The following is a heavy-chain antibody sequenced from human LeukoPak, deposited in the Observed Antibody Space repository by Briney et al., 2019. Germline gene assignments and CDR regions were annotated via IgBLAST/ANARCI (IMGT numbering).Heavy chain of an antibody. Sequence: SETLSLTCAVYGGSFSGYYWNWIRQPPGKGLEWIGEINHSGSTNYNPSLKSRVTISVDTSKNQFSLKLSSVTAADTAVYYCARILGYSSSWYKNNWFDPWGQGTLVTVSS. J-gene: IGHJ5*02. CDR2: INHSGST. D-gene: IGHD6-13*01. CDR3: ARILGYSSSWYKNNWFDP. V-gene: IGHV4-34*01. CDR1: GGSFSGYY.